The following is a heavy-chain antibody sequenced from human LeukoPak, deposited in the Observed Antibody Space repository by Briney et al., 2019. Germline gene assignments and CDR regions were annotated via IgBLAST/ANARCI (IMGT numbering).Heavy chain of an antibody. D-gene: IGHD4-17*01. Sequence: ASVKVSCKASGYTFTSYGISWVRQAPGQGLEWMGWISAYNGNTNYAQKLQGRVTMTTDTSTSTAYMELRSLRSDDTAVYYCARDKATVTTSYHYYGMDVWGQGTTVTVSS. CDR2: ISAYNGNT. J-gene: IGHJ6*02. V-gene: IGHV1-18*01. CDR1: GYTFTSYG. CDR3: ARDKATVTTSYHYYGMDV.